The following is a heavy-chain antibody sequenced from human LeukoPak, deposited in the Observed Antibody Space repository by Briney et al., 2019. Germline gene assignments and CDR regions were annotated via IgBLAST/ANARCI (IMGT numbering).Heavy chain of an antibody. CDR2: MNPNSGNT. Sequence: ASVKVSCKASGFTFTSHDYNWVRQATGQGLEWMGWMNPNSGNTGYAQRFQGRVTMTRDASITTVYMELSSLTSEDTAVYYCARVGNLGDYYDRPSSFLDYYYYGMDVWGQGTTVTVSS. J-gene: IGHJ6*02. V-gene: IGHV1-8*01. D-gene: IGHD3-22*01. CDR3: ARVGNLGDYYDRPSSFLDYYYYGMDV. CDR1: GFTFTSHD.